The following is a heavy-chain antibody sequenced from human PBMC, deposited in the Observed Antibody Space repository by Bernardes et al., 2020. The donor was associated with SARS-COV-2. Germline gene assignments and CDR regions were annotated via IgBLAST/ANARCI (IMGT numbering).Heavy chain of an antibody. CDR2: IYHSGST. CDR3: TRSSGIAVAEVDY. CDR1: GNSISSSYY. V-gene: IGHV4-38-2*01. Sequence: SEPLSLTCAVSGNSISSSYYWGWIRQTPGKGLEWIGTIYHSGSTYYNPSLKSRVSMSVDTSKNQFSLNLSSVTAADTAVYYYTRSSGIAVAEVDYWGPGTLVTVSS. D-gene: IGHD6-19*01. J-gene: IGHJ4*02.